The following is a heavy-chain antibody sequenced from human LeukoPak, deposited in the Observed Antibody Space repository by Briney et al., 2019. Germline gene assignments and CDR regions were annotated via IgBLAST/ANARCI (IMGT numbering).Heavy chain of an antibody. D-gene: IGHD6-13*01. CDR1: GGSISSGDYY. Sequence: SETLSLTCTVSGGSISSGDYYWSWIRQPPGKGLEWIGYIYYSGSTYYNPSLKSRVTISVDKSKNQFSLKLSSVTAADTAVYYCARARRSIAAAGTGSGWFDPWGQGTLVTVSS. CDR3: ARARRSIAAAGTGSGWFDP. CDR2: IYYSGST. J-gene: IGHJ5*02. V-gene: IGHV4-30-4*01.